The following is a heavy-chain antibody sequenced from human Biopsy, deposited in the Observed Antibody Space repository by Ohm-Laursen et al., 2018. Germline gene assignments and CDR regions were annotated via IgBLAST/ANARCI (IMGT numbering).Heavy chain of an antibody. J-gene: IGHJ4*02. Sequence: VSSVTASCKASSYTFTDYNIHWRRQAPGQGLEWLGYIYCKIGATNYAQKFQGTVTMTRDKSISTAYLALGSLRSSDTAIYYCARDPLNGHKHFDYWGQGALVTVSS. CDR2: IYCKIGAT. V-gene: IGHV1-2*02. CDR1: SYTFTDYN. D-gene: IGHD2-8*01. CDR3: ARDPLNGHKHFDY.